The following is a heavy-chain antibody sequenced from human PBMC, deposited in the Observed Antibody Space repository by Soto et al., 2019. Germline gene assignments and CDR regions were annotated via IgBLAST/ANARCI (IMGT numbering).Heavy chain of an antibody. CDR3: AGGTWFYYYYYMDV. CDR2: ISGSGVST. Sequence: PGGSLSLSCAASGFTFSSYAMSWVRQAPGKGLERVSGISGSGVSTYYADSVKGRFTISRDNSKTTLYLQMNSLRAEATAVYYCAGGTWFYYYYYMDVWGKGTTVTVSS. D-gene: IGHD2-15*01. J-gene: IGHJ6*03. CDR1: GFTFSSYA. V-gene: IGHV3-23*01.